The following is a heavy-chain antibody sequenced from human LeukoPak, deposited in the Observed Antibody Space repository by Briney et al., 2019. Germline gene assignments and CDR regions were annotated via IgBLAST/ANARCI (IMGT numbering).Heavy chain of an antibody. Sequence: ASVMVSCKASGYAYTNHGITWVRQAPGQGLEWMGWISAYNRDTKYAQNFQGRVTLITESSTNTAYMELRSLRSDDTVVYYCARDPSNTSGWSPYFDCWGQGTLVTVSA. CDR3: ARDPSNTSGWSPYFDC. V-gene: IGHV1-18*04. D-gene: IGHD6-13*01. CDR1: GYAYTNHG. CDR2: ISAYNRDT. J-gene: IGHJ4*02.